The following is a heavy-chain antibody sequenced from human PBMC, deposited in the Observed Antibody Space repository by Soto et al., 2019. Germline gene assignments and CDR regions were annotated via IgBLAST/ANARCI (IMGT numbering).Heavy chain of an antibody. CDR1: GYAFTSYY. V-gene: IGHV1-46*01. J-gene: IGHJ6*02. CDR3: ATPNYYDSSGYYSYYYYGMDV. Sequence: GASVKVSCKASGYAFTSYYMHWVRQAPGQGLEWMGIINPSGGSTSYAQKFQGRVTMTRDTSTSTVYMELSSLRSEDTAVYYCATPNYYDSSGYYSYYYYGMDVWGQGTTVTVSS. CDR2: INPSGGST. D-gene: IGHD3-22*01.